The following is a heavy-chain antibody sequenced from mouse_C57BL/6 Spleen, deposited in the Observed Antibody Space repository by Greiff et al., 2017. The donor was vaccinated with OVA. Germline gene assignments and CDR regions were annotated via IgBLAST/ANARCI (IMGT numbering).Heavy chain of an antibody. D-gene: IGHD2-5*01. V-gene: IGHV3-6*01. J-gene: IGHJ3*01. Sequence: EVKLQESGPGLVKPSQSLSLTCSVTGYSITSGYYWNWIRQFPGNKLEWMGYISYDGSNNYNPSLKNRISITRDTSKNQFFLKLNSVTTEDTATYYCARDLYYSNYEGFAYWGQGTLVTVSA. CDR1: GYSITSGYY. CDR3: ARDLYYSNYEGFAY. CDR2: ISYDGSN.